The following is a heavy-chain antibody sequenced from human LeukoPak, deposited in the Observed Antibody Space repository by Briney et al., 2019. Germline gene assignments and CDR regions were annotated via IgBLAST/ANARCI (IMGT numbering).Heavy chain of an antibody. V-gene: IGHV1-69*13. D-gene: IGHD3-22*01. J-gene: IGHJ4*02. CDR3: ARAPTKNYYDSSGYYSASSPYYFDY. CDR2: IIPIFGTA. Sequence: SVKVSCKASGGTFSSYAISWVRQAPGQGLEWMGGIIPIFGTANYAQKFQGRVTITADESTSTAYMELSSLRSEDTAVYYCARAPTKNYYDSSGYYSASSPYYFDYWGQGTQVTVSS. CDR1: GGTFSSYA.